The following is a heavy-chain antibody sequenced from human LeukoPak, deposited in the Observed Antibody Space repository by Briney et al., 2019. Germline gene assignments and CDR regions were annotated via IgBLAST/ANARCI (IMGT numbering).Heavy chain of an antibody. CDR1: GFIFSSYA. J-gene: IGHJ6*02. V-gene: IGHV3-23*01. D-gene: IGHD6-19*01. CDR2: ISGSGGST. Sequence: GGSLRLSCAASGFIFSSYAMSWVRQAPGKGLEWVSAISGSGGSTYYADSVKGRFTISRDNSKNTLYLQMNSLRAEDTAVYYCAKGLIAVAGRLYYYGMDVWGQGTTVTVSS. CDR3: AKGLIAVAGRLYYYGMDV.